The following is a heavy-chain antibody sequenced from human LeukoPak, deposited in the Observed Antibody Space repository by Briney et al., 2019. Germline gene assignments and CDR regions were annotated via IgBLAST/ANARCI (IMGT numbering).Heavy chain of an antibody. V-gene: IGHV1-8*01. CDR3: ARGDGLRYYYYYYGMDV. CDR2: MNPNSGNT. J-gene: IGHJ6*02. CDR1: GDTFTSYD. D-gene: IGHD5-12*01. Sequence: ASVKVSCKASGDTFTSYDINWVRQATGQGLEWMGWMNPNSGNTGYAQKFQGRVTMTRNTSISTAYMELSSLRSEDTAVYYCARGDGLRYYYYYYGMDVWGQGTTVTVSS.